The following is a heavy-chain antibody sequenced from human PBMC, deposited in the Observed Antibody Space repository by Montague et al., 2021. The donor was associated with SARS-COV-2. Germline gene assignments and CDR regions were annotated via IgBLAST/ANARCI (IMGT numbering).Heavy chain of an antibody. D-gene: IGHD2-2*01. CDR2: IYYSGST. J-gene: IGHJ4*02. V-gene: IGHV4-39*01. CDR1: GGSIRYSSYY. CDR3: VRGDEYPKIDF. Sequence: SETLSLTCTVSGGSIRYSSYYWGWIRQPPGKGLEWIGSIYYSGSTYYNPPLKSRVTTSVDTSKNQFSLKLSSVTAADTAAHYCVRGDEYPKIDFWGQGILVTVSS.